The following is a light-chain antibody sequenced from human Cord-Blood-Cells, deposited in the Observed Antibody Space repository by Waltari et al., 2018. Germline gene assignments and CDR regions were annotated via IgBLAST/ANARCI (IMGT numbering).Light chain of an antibody. Sequence: EIVLTQSPATLSLSPGERATLSCRASQSVSRYLAWYQQKPGQAPRLLIYDASNRATGSPARLSGSGSGTDFTLTISSLEPEDFAVYYCQQRSNWLTFGGGTKVEIK. V-gene: IGKV3-11*01. CDR2: DAS. CDR1: QSVSRY. CDR3: QQRSNWLT. J-gene: IGKJ4*01.